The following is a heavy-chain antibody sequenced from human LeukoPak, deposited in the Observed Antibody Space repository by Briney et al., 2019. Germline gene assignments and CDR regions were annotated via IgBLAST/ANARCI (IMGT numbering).Heavy chain of an antibody. CDR1: GFIFSSYA. V-gene: IGHV3-7*01. CDR3: AREAYSGSYLSDY. D-gene: IGHD1-26*01. J-gene: IGHJ4*02. Sequence: GGSLRLSCAASGFIFSSYAMSWVRQAPGKGLEWVANIKQDGSEKYYVDSVKGRFTISRDNAKNSLYLQMNSLRAEDTAVYYCAREAYSGSYLSDYWGQGTLVTVSS. CDR2: IKQDGSEK.